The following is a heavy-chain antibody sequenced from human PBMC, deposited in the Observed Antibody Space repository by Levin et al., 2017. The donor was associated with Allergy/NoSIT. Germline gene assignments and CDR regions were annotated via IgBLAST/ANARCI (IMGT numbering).Heavy chain of an antibody. CDR3: AKDRGVTPAFDY. Sequence: PGESLKISCAASGFTFSSYAMSWVRQAPGKGLEWVSAISGSGGSTYYADSVKGRFTISRDNSKNTLYLQMNSLRAEDTAVYYCAKDRGVTPAFDYWGQGTLVTVSS. CDR2: ISGSGGST. CDR1: GFTFSSYA. D-gene: IGHD2-21*02. J-gene: IGHJ4*02. V-gene: IGHV3-23*01.